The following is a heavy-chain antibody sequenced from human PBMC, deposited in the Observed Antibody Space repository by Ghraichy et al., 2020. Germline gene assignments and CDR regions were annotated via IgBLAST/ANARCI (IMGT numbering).Heavy chain of an antibody. CDR1: DFLFSSYA. J-gene: IGHJ4*02. V-gene: IGHV3-48*03. CDR3: VRDRYNSGSQPRIFYFDY. CDR2: ISGSGGTI. D-gene: IGHD6-19*01. Sequence: LSLTCAASDFLFSSYAMNWVRQAPGKGLEWVSFISGSGGTIYYADSVKGRFTISRDNAKNSLYLQMNSLRVEDTALYYCVRDRYNSGSQPRIFYFDYWGQGSLVSV.